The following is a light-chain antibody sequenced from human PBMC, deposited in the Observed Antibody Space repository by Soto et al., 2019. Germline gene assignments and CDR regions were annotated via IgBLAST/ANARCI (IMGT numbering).Light chain of an antibody. CDR1: QNVSSN. CDR2: GAS. J-gene: IGKJ4*01. Sequence: TVLTQSPGTLSLSPGERATLSCRASQNVSSNLLVWYQQHPGQAPRLLIYGASTRATGIPARFSGSGSGTDYTVTISSLQSEEFAVYYCQQYNNWPLTFGGGTKVDIK. V-gene: IGKV3-15*01. CDR3: QQYNNWPLT.